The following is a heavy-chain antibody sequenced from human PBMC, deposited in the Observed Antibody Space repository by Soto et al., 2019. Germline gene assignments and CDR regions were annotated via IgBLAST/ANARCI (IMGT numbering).Heavy chain of an antibody. CDR2: ISSGSRML. D-gene: IGHD3-3*01. J-gene: IGHJ4*02. V-gene: IGHV3-48*03. Sequence: LRLSCAASGFTFISYEMTWVRQAPGKWLECVSHISSGSRMLYYADSVKGRFTISRDNAKNSLYLQMNSLRAEDTAVYYCARGFEGFWSGYSDYWGPGTLVTVSS. CDR1: GFTFISYE. CDR3: ARGFEGFWSGYSDY.